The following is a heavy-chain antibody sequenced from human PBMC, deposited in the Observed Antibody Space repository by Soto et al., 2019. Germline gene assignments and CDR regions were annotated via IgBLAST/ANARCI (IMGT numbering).Heavy chain of an antibody. CDR2: ISSSSSTI. CDR1: GFTFSSYS. CDR3: ARDTGYGLLVDTAMALYYYYGMDV. V-gene: IGHV3-48*02. D-gene: IGHD5-18*01. J-gene: IGHJ6*02. Sequence: GGSLRLSCAASGFTFSSYSMNWVRQAPGKGLEWVSYISSSSSTIYYADSVKGRFTISRDNAKNSLYLQMNSLRDEDTAVYYCARDTGYGLLVDTAMALYYYYGMDVWGQGTTVTVSS.